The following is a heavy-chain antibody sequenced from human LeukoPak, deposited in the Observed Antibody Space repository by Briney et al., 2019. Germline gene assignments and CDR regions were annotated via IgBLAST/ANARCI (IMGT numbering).Heavy chain of an antibody. CDR1: GYTFTSYG. V-gene: IGHV1-18*01. D-gene: IGHD3-10*01. J-gene: IGHJ6*02. CDR3: ARDVPAYYYGSGSYYLTRYYYYGMDV. CDR2: ISAYNGNT. Sequence: ASVKVSCKASGYTFTSYGISWVRQAPGQGLEWMGWISAYNGNTNYAQKLQGRVTMTTDTSTSTAYMELWSLRSDDTAVYYCARDVPAYYYGSGSYYLTRYYYYGMDVWGQGATVTVSS.